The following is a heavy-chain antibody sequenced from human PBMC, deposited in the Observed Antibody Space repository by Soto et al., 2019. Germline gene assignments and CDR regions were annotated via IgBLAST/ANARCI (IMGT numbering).Heavy chain of an antibody. D-gene: IGHD2-15*01. CDR3: ARARYCSGGSCYSDYHYYYMDV. J-gene: IGHJ6*03. V-gene: IGHV3-33*01. Sequence: GGSLRLSCAASGFTFSSYGMHWVRQAPGKGLEWVAVIWYDGSNRYFADSVKGRFTFSRDNSKNTLYLQMNSLRGEDTAVYYCARARYCSGGSCYSDYHYYYMDVWGKGTTVTVSS. CDR1: GFTFSSYG. CDR2: IWYDGSNR.